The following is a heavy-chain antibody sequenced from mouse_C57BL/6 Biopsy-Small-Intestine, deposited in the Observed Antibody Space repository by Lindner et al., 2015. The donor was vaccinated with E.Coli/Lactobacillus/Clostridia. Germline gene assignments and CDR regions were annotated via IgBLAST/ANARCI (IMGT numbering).Heavy chain of an antibody. J-gene: IGHJ2*01. Sequence: VQLQESGPELVKPGASVKISCKASGYSFTGYFMNWVKQSHGKSLEWIGYIYPDNGANGYNQKFKGKATLTVDKSSNTAYMELRSLTSEDSAVYYCAIERGTSGFDYWGQGTTLTVSS. V-gene: IGHV1-34*01. CDR1: GYSFTGYF. D-gene: IGHD3-2*02. CDR3: AIERGTSGFDY. CDR2: IYPDNGAN.